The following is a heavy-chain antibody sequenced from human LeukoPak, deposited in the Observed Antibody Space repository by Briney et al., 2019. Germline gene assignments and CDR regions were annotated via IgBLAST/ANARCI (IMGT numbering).Heavy chain of an antibody. D-gene: IGHD2-2*01. Sequence: QSGGSLRLSCAASGSYWMHWVRQAPGKGLVWVSNITRDGSWTGYADSVKGRFTISKDNAKNTVYLQMNNLRAEDTAVYYCVSFYETYWGRGTLVTVSS. V-gene: IGHV3-74*01. CDR2: ITRDGSWT. CDR1: GSYW. J-gene: IGHJ4*02. CDR3: VSFYETY.